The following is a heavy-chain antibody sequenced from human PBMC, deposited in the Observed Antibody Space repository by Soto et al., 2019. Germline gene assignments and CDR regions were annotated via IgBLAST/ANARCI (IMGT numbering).Heavy chain of an antibody. J-gene: IGHJ6*03. Sequence: GGSLRLSCAASGFTFSSYAMHWVRQAPGKGLEYVSAISSNGDSTYYANSVKGRFTISSDNSKNKLYLQMGSLRAEDMAVYYCARTRSGYYTGITFRYYYYMDVWGKGTTVTVSS. CDR3: ARTRSGYYTGITFRYYYYMDV. CDR1: GFTFSSYA. D-gene: IGHD3-3*01. CDR2: ISSNGDST. V-gene: IGHV3-64*01.